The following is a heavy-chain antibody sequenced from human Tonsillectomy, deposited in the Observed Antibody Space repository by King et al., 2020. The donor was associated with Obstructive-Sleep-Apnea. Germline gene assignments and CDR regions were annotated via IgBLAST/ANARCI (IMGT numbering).Heavy chain of an antibody. Sequence: VQLQESGPGLVKPSQTLSLTCTVSGGSISSADYYCSWIRQPPGKGLEWIGDIYYSGSTYYNPSLESRVTMSVDTSKNQFSLKLSSVTAADTAVYYCARGYWSFDLWGRGTLVTVSS. J-gene: IGHJ2*01. CDR1: GGSISSADYY. V-gene: IGHV4-30-4*01. CDR2: IYYSGST. CDR3: ARGYWSFDL.